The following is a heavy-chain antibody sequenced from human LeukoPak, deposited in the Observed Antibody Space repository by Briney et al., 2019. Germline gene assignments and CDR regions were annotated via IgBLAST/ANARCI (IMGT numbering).Heavy chain of an antibody. V-gene: IGHV1-24*01. CDR1: GYTLTELS. CDR3: ATALYCSSTSCHTEVYWFDP. Sequence: ASVEVSCKVSGYTLTELSMHWVRQAPGKGLEWMGGFDPEDGETIYAQKFQGRVTMTEDTSTDTAYMELSSLRSEDTAVYYCATALYCSSTSCHTEVYWFDPWGQGTLVTVSS. CDR2: FDPEDGET. J-gene: IGHJ5*02. D-gene: IGHD2-2*02.